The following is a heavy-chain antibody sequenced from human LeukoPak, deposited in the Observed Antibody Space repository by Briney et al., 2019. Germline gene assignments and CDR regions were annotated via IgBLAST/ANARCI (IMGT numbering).Heavy chain of an antibody. J-gene: IGHJ4*02. V-gene: IGHV3-23*01. CDR3: AKASWVSNTDPVR. Sequence: GGSLRLSCAASGFSFSSFAMSWVRQGPARGLEWVSSIRSNGETFYADSVKGRFTLSSDRSRNMVHLQLNNLRVEDTAIYYCAKASWVSNTDPVRWGQGTLVTVSS. D-gene: IGHD6-13*01. CDR2: IRSNGET. CDR1: GFSFSSFA.